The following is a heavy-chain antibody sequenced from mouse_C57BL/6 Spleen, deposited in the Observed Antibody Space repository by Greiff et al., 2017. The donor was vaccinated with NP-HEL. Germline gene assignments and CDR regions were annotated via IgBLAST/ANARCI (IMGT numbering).Heavy chain of an antibody. V-gene: IGHV5-4*01. CDR1: GFTFSSYA. CDR2: ISDGGSYT. J-gene: IGHJ3*01. D-gene: IGHD2-1*01. Sequence: EVQRVESGGGLVKPGGSLKLSCAASGFTFSSYAMSWVRQTPEKRLEWVATISDGGSYTYYPDNVKGRFTISRDNAKNNLYLQMSHLKSEDTAMYYCAREGAYGNYVAWFAYWGQGTLVTVSA. CDR3: AREGAYGNYVAWFAY.